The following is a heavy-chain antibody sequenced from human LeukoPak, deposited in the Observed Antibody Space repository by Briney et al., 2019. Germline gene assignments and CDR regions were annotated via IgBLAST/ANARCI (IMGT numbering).Heavy chain of an antibody. CDR3: ARGRFLSGEPSHFDY. Sequence: PGGSLRLSCAASGFTFSNAWMSWVRQAPGKGLEWVAVVSFDGSNKYYADSVKGRFTISRDNSKNTLYLQMNSLRAEDTAVYYCARGRFLSGEPSHFDYWGQGTLVTVSS. CDR1: GFTFSNAW. J-gene: IGHJ4*02. D-gene: IGHD3-10*01. CDR2: VSFDGSNK. V-gene: IGHV3-30-3*01.